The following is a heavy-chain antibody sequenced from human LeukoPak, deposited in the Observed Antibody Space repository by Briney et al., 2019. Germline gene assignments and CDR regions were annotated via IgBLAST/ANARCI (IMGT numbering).Heavy chain of an antibody. J-gene: IGHJ4*02. CDR1: GGSISSGGYY. V-gene: IGHV4-31*03. Sequence: SETLSLTCTVSGGSISSGGYYWSWIRQHPGKGLEWIGYIYYSGSTYYNPSLKSRVTISVDTSKNQFSLKLSSVTAADTAVYYCARVESYYFDYWGQGTLVTVSS. CDR2: IYYSGST. CDR3: ARVESYYFDY.